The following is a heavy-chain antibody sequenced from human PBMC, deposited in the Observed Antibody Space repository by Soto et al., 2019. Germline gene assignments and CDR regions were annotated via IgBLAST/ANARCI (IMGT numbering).Heavy chain of an antibody. CDR3: ARGSGYSSGWEDYVY. CDR2: ISSSSSYI. Sequence: PGGSLRLSCAASGFTFSSYSMNWVRQAPGKGLEWVSSISSSSSYIYYADSVKGRFTISRDNAKNSLYLQMNSLRAEDTAVYYCARGSGYSSGWEDYVYWGQGTPVTVSS. D-gene: IGHD6-19*01. CDR1: GFTFSSYS. J-gene: IGHJ4*02. V-gene: IGHV3-21*01.